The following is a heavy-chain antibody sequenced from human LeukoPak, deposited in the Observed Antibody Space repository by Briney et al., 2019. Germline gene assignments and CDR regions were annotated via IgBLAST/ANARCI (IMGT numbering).Heavy chain of an antibody. CDR3: ASYPTLAARPFSDDASDI. D-gene: IGHD6-6*01. Sequence: SETLSLTCTISGGSISFYYWNWIRQPPGKGLEWIGYIYYSGSTNYNPSLRRRATISVDTSKNQFSLKLNSVTAADTAVYYCASYPTLAARPFSDDASDIWGQGTLVTVSS. CDR1: GGSISFYY. J-gene: IGHJ3*02. CDR2: IYYSGST. V-gene: IGHV4-59*01.